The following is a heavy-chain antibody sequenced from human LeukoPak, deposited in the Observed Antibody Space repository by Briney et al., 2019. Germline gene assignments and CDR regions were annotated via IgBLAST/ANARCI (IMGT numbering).Heavy chain of an antibody. Sequence: PGVSLRLSCAASGFTFSSYSMNWVRQAPGKGLEWVSSISSSSSYIYYADSVKGRFTISRDNAKNSLYLQMNSLRAEDTAVYYCARDMGDYYDSSGYPYWGQGTLVTVSS. J-gene: IGHJ4*02. V-gene: IGHV3-21*01. CDR3: ARDMGDYYDSSGYPY. D-gene: IGHD3-22*01. CDR1: GFTFSSYS. CDR2: ISSSSSYI.